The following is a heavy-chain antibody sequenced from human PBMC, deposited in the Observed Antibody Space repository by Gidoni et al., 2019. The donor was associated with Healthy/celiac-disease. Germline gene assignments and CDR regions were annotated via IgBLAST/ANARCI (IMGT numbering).Heavy chain of an antibody. V-gene: IGHV3-11*01. CDR3: ARDNAQDLDY. D-gene: IGHD2-2*01. CDR2: ISSSGSTI. J-gene: IGHJ4*02. Sequence: QVQLVVSGGGLVTPGGSLRRSCAASGLTFSYYYMSWFRQAPGKGLEWVSYISSSGSTIYYADSVKCRFTISRDNAKTSLYLQMNSLRAEDTAVYYCARDNAQDLDYWGQGTLVTVSS. CDR1: GLTFSYYY.